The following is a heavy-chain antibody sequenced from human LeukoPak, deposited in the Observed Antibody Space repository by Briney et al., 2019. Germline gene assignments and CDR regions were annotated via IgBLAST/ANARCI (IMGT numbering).Heavy chain of an antibody. Sequence: GGSLRLSCAASGFTFSSYWMNWVRQAPGKGLEWVATIKQDGRDKYYVDSVKGRFTISRDDAKNSLYLQMNSLRVEDTAVYHCVRYFTAVAPTLRLDYWGQGTPVTVSS. CDR2: IKQDGRDK. V-gene: IGHV3-7*03. CDR3: VRYFTAVAPTLRLDY. CDR1: GFTFSSYW. D-gene: IGHD6-19*01. J-gene: IGHJ4*02.